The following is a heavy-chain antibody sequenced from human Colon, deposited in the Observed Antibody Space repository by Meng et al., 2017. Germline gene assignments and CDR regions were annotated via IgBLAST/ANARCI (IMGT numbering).Heavy chain of an antibody. D-gene: IGHD2-21*01. CDR1: GVSISSGTYY. Sequence: GSLRLSCTVSGVSISSGTYYWGWIRQPPGKGLEWIGSLFYSGNASGRTYYNPSLKSRVTISVDTPKKQYSLNLNSVTAADTAIYYSARGILPYFENWGQGALVTVSS. J-gene: IGHJ4*02. CDR3: ARGILPYFEN. V-gene: IGHV4-39*07. CDR2: LFYSGNASGRT.